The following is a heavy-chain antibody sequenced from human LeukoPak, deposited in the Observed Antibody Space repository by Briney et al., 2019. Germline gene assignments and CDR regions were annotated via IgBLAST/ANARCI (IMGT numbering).Heavy chain of an antibody. Sequence: GGSLRLSCAASGFTFSSYAMHWVRQAPGKGLEWVAVISYDGSDKYYADSVRGRFTISRDNSKNTLHLQMISLRAEGTAVYYCARDQGAWGYGYNFDYWGQGTLVTVSS. V-gene: IGHV3-30-3*01. CDR3: ARDQGAWGYGYNFDY. D-gene: IGHD3-16*01. CDR1: GFTFSSYA. CDR2: ISYDGSDK. J-gene: IGHJ4*02.